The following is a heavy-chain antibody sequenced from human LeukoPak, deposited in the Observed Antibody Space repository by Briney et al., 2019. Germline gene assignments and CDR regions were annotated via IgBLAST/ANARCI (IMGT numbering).Heavy chain of an antibody. Sequence: SETLSLTCTVSGGSISSSSYYWGWIRQPAGKGLEWIGRIYTSGSTNYNPSLKSRVTMSVDTSKNQFSLKLSSVTAADTAVYYCARQTGSGLFILPGGQGTLVTVSS. J-gene: IGHJ4*02. CDR1: GGSISSSSYY. D-gene: IGHD3/OR15-3a*01. V-gene: IGHV4-61*02. CDR2: IYTSGST. CDR3: ARQTGSGLFILP.